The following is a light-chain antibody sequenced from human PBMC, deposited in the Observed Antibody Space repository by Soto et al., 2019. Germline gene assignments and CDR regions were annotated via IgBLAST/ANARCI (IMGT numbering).Light chain of an antibody. CDR3: QQYGNPRIT. V-gene: IGKV3-20*01. CDR1: QSVNSN. J-gene: IGKJ5*01. CDR2: GAS. Sequence: EIVMTQSPATLSVSPGERATLSCMASQSVNSNLAWYQQKPGQAPRLLIYGASSRAAGIPDRFSGSGSETDFTLTISRLEPEDFALYFCQQYGNPRITFGQGTRLEIK.